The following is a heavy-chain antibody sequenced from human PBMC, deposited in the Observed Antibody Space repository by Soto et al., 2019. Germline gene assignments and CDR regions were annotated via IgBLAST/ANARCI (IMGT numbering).Heavy chain of an antibody. J-gene: IGHJ5*02. Sequence: QVQLVQSGAEVKKPGSSVKVSCKASGGTFSSYAISWVRQAPGQGLEWMGGSIPIFGTANYAQMFQGRVTITADESTSTAYMELSSLRSEDTAVYYCARDRRGYCTNGVCYGWFDPWGQGTLVTVSS. D-gene: IGHD2-8*01. CDR3: ARDRRGYCTNGVCYGWFDP. CDR2: SIPIFGTA. V-gene: IGHV1-69*01. CDR1: GGTFSSYA.